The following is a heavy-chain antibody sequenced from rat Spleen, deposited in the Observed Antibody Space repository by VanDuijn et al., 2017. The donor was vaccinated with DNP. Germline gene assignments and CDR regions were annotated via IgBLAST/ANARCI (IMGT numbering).Heavy chain of an antibody. CDR1: GFTFSDYY. D-gene: IGHD1-12*02. Sequence: EVQLVESGGGLVQPGRSLKLSCAASGFTFSDYYMAWVRQAPAKGLEWVATISYNGGSPYYRDSVKGRFTISRDNAQSTLYLQMDSLRSEDTATYYCARHYYDGSYYFDYWGQGVMVTVSS. CDR2: ISYNGGSP. J-gene: IGHJ2*01. CDR3: ARHYYDGSYYFDY. V-gene: IGHV5-7*01.